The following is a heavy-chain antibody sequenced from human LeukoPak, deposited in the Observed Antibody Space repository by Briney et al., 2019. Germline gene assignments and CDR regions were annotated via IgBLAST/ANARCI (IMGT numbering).Heavy chain of an antibody. J-gene: IGHJ6*02. V-gene: IGHV5-51*01. CDR3: ARGAYGSGSSYNYYGMDV. CDR1: GYNFGNRW. D-gene: IGHD3-10*01. CDR2: IYPYYSDT. Sequence: GESLKISCYGSGYNFGNRWLGWVRQMPRKGLEWMGIIYPYYSDTIYSPSCEGQVTISAENSISTAYLQWSSLKASDTAMYYCARGAYGSGSSYNYYGMDVWGQGTTVTVSS.